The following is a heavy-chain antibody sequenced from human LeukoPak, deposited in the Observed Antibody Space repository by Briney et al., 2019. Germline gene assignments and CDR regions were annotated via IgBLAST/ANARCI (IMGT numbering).Heavy chain of an antibody. CDR1: GFTFDDYT. CDR2: ISWDGGST. CDR3: AKDIVNYYDSSGYYPSFDY. Sequence: PGGSLRLSCAASGFTFDDYTIHWVRQAPGKGLEWVSLISWDGGSTYYADSVKGRFTISRDNSKNSLYLQMNSLRTEDTALYYCAKDIVNYYDSSGYYPSFDYWGQGTLVTVSS. V-gene: IGHV3-43*01. D-gene: IGHD3-22*01. J-gene: IGHJ4*02.